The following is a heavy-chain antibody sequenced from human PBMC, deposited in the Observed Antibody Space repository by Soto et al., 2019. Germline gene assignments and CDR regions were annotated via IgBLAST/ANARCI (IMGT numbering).Heavy chain of an antibody. CDR2: IYSGGST. CDR3: ARDRVDGQQLVKGYYYYYMDV. Sequence: GGSLRLSCAASGFTVSSNYMSWVRQAPGKGLEWVSVIYSGGSTYYADSVKGRFTISRHNSKNTLYLQMNSLRAEDTAVYYCARDRVDGQQLVKGYYYYYMDVWGKGTTVTVSS. J-gene: IGHJ6*03. D-gene: IGHD6-13*01. CDR1: GFTVSSNY. V-gene: IGHV3-53*04.